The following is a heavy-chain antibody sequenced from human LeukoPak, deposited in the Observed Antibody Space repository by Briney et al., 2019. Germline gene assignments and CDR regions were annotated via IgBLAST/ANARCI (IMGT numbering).Heavy chain of an antibody. CDR1: GGSISSYY. D-gene: IGHD3-22*01. J-gene: IGHJ3*02. CDR2: VYYSGGT. Sequence: SSETLSLTCTVSGGSISSYYWSWIRQPPGEGLEWIGYVYYSGGTNYNPSLKSRVTLSIDTSKNQFSLRLSSVTAADTAVYYCARHFSLYYDSSGYASQGGAFDIWGQETMVTVSS. CDR3: ARHFSLYYDSSGYASQGGAFDI. V-gene: IGHV4-59*01.